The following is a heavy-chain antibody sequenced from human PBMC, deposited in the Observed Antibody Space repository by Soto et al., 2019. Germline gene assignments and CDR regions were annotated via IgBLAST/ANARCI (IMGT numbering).Heavy chain of an antibody. Sequence: SETLSLTCTVSGGSISSSSYYWGWIRQPPGKGLEWIGSIYYSGSTYYNPSLKSRVTISVDTSKNQFSLKLSSVTAAETAVYYCARQVEQNHYFDYWGQGTLVTVSS. J-gene: IGHJ4*02. CDR2: IYYSGST. D-gene: IGHD6-13*01. CDR1: GGSISSSSYY. CDR3: ARQVEQNHYFDY. V-gene: IGHV4-39*01.